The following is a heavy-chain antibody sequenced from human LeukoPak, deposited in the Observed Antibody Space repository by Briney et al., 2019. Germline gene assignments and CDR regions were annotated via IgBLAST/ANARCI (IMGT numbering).Heavy chain of an antibody. D-gene: IGHD1-1*01. CDR3: ARATTYGMDI. CDR1: GGSFSGYY. V-gene: IGHV4-34*01. J-gene: IGHJ6*02. Sequence: SETLSLTCAVYGGSFSGYYWSWIGQPPGKGLEWIGEINHSGSTNYNPSLKSRVTISVDTSKNQFSLKLSSVTAADTAVYYCARATTYGMDIWGQGTTVTVSS. CDR2: INHSGST.